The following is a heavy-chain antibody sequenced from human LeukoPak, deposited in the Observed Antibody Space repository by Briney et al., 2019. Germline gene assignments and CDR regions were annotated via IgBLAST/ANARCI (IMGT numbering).Heavy chain of an antibody. Sequence: SETLSLTCAVSGYSISSGFYWGWIRQTPGKGLEWIASMFHSGSTYYNPSLKTRVAISVDTSKNQFSLKLTSVTAADTAIYYCARDRGTYHPLTSWGQGTLVTVSS. CDR1: GYSISSGFY. CDR3: ARDRGTYHPLTS. CDR2: MFHSGST. J-gene: IGHJ5*02. V-gene: IGHV4-38-2*02. D-gene: IGHD3-9*01.